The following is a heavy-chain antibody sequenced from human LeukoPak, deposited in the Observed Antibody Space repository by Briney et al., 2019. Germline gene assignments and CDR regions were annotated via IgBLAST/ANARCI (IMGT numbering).Heavy chain of an antibody. CDR2: IKSKTDGGTT. D-gene: IGHD1-26*01. V-gene: IGHV3-15*01. J-gene: IGHJ4*02. CDR1: GFTFSNAW. CDR3: TTVKGGSYPWGY. Sequence: GGSLRLSCAASGFTFSNAWMSWVRQAPGKGLEWVCRIKSKTDGGTTDYAAPVKGRFTISRDDSKNTLYLQMNSLKTEDTAVYYCTTVKGGSYPWGYWGQGTLVTVSS.